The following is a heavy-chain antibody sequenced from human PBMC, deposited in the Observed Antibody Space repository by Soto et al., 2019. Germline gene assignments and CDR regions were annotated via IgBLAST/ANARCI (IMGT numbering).Heavy chain of an antibody. CDR1: GFNFSSYG. V-gene: IGHV3-21*03. Sequence: GGSLRLSCAASGFNFSSYGMNWVRQAPGKGLEWVSFISSSSTYIYYADSLKGRFTISRDNAKNSLYLQMDSLRAEDTALYYCARYYDLWSGYYCADYWGQGTLVTVSS. CDR2: ISSSSTYI. J-gene: IGHJ4*02. CDR3: ARYYDLWSGYYCADY. D-gene: IGHD3-3*01.